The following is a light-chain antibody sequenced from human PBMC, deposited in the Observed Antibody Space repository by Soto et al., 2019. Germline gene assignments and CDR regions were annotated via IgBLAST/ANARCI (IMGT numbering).Light chain of an antibody. CDR2: GAS. CDR3: QQYGSSRTWT. V-gene: IGKV3-20*01. J-gene: IGKJ1*01. Sequence: EIVLTQSPGTLSLSPGERATLSCRASQSVSSSYLAWYQQKPGQAPRLLIYGASSRATGIPYRFSGSGSGTDFTLTISRLEPEDFAVYYCQQYGSSRTWTFGQGTKVDIK. CDR1: QSVSSSY.